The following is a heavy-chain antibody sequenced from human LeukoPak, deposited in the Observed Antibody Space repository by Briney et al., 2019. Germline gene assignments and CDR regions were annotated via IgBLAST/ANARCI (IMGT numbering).Heavy chain of an antibody. CDR2: ISSSSSYI. Sequence: GGSLRLSCAASGFTFSSYSMNWVRQAPGKGLEWVSSISSSSSYIYYADSVKGRFTISRDNAKNSLYLQMNSLRAEDTAVYYCARGTPYGSGSYSAFDIWGQGTMVTVSS. J-gene: IGHJ3*02. CDR3: ARGTPYGSGSYSAFDI. D-gene: IGHD3-10*01. CDR1: GFTFSSYS. V-gene: IGHV3-21*01.